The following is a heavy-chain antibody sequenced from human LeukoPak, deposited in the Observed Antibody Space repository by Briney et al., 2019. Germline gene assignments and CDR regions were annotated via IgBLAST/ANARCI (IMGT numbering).Heavy chain of an antibody. Sequence: GGSLRLPCAASGFPFSIYGMHWVRQAPGKGLEWVAVISYDGSNKYYADSVKGRFTISRDNSKNTLYLQMNSLRAEDTAVYYCARDLDDYYDSSGPLSAVDYWGQGTLVTVSS. V-gene: IGHV3-30*03. J-gene: IGHJ4*02. CDR3: ARDLDDYYDSSGPLSAVDY. CDR2: ISYDGSNK. CDR1: GFPFSIYG. D-gene: IGHD3-22*01.